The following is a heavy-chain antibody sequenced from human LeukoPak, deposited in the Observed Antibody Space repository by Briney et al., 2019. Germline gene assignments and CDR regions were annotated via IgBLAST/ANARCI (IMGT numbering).Heavy chain of an antibody. V-gene: IGHV3-23*01. Sequence: SGGSLRLSCAASGFTFSSYAMSWVRQAPGKGLEWVSAISGSGGSTYYADSVKGRFTISRDNSKNALYLQMNSLRAEDTAVYYCAKDRASIFGVVIPTGGFDYWGQGTLVTVSS. CDR3: AKDRASIFGVVIPTGGFDY. D-gene: IGHD3-3*01. J-gene: IGHJ4*02. CDR1: GFTFSSYA. CDR2: ISGSGGST.